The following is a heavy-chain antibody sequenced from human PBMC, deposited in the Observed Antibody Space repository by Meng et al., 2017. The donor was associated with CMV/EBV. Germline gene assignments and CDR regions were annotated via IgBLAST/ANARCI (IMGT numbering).Heavy chain of an antibody. CDR1: GFTFSSYA. J-gene: IGHJ4*02. CDR2: ISYDGSNK. D-gene: IGHD3/OR15-3a*01. Sequence: GESLKISCAASGFTFSSYAMHWVRQAPGKGLEWVAVISYDGSNKYYADSVKGRFTISRDNSKNTLYLQMNSLRAEDTAVYYCAKDPGLVITYFDYWGQGTLVTVSS. CDR3: AKDPGLVITYFDY. V-gene: IGHV3-30-3*01.